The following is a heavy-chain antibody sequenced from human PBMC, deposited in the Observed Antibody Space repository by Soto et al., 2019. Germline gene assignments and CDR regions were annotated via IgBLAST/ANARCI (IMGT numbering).Heavy chain of an antibody. Sequence: SYAASEVTFVDYGVRRIRQATGKGLELVSGISWNSGSTGDADSVKGRFTISRVNAKNSLYLQMNSLRAEDTALYYCARSHPGDSSSWTEFNYGMDVWGQGTTVTVFS. V-gene: IGHV3-9*01. J-gene: IGHJ6*02. D-gene: IGHD6-13*01. CDR3: ARSHPGDSSSWTEFNYGMDV. CDR1: EVTFVDYG. CDR2: ISWNSGST.